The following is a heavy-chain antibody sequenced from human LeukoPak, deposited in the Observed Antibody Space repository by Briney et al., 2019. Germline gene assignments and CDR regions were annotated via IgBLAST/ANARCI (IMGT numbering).Heavy chain of an antibody. CDR1: GYTFTGYY. CDR3: ARGSHYYYYMDV. D-gene: IGHD3-10*01. Sequence: ASVKVSCEASGYTFTGYYMHWVRQAPGQGLEWMGWINPNSGGTNYAQKFQGGVTMTRDTSISTAYMELSRLRSDDTAVYYCARGSHYYYYMDVWGKGTTVTVSS. V-gene: IGHV1-2*02. CDR2: INPNSGGT. J-gene: IGHJ6*03.